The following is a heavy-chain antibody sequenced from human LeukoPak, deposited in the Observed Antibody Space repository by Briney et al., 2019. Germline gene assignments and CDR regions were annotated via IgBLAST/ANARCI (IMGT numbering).Heavy chain of an antibody. CDR2: RYYSGST. CDR3: ARPSIEVVGSSAAFDI. CDR1: GGSISSYD. D-gene: IGHD6-19*01. Sequence: SETLSLTCTVSGGSISSYDWSWIRQPPGKGLGWIWYRYYSGSTNYNPSLNSRVTISVDTYKNQFSLKLSSVTAADTALYYCARPSIEVVGSSAAFDICGQGTMVTVSS. J-gene: IGHJ3*02. V-gene: IGHV4-59*08.